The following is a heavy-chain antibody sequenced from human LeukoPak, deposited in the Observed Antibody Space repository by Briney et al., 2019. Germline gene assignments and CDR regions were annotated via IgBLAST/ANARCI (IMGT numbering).Heavy chain of an antibody. Sequence: ASVKLSCKASGYTFTSYYMHWVRQAPGQGLEWMGIINPSGGSTSYAQKFQGRVTMTRDMSTSTVYMELSSLRSEDTAVYYCAREGAAPSAFDIWGQGTMVTVSS. D-gene: IGHD6-13*01. CDR1: GYTFTSYY. CDR2: INPSGGST. V-gene: IGHV1-46*01. CDR3: AREGAAPSAFDI. J-gene: IGHJ3*02.